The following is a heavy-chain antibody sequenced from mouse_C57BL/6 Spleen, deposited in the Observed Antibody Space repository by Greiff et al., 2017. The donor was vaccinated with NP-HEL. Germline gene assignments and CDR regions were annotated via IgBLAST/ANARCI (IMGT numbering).Heavy chain of an antibody. Sequence: QVQLKQPGAELVKPGASVKLSCKASGYTFTSYWMHWVKQRPGQGLEWIGMIHPNSGSTNYNEKFKSKATLTVDKSSSTAYMQLSSLTSEDSAVYYCARSGADWDWYFDVWGTGTTVTVSS. CDR1: GYTFTSYW. J-gene: IGHJ1*03. D-gene: IGHD4-1*01. V-gene: IGHV1-64*01. CDR2: IHPNSGST. CDR3: ARSGADWDWYFDV.